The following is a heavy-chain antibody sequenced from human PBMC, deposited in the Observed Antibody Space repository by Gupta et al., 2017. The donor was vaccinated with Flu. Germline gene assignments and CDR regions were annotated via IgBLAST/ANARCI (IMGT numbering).Heavy chain of an antibody. J-gene: IGHJ1*01. CDR2: FGPEDGQT. CDR1: GYTLTELA. Sequence: VQLLQXXAXVKXPGASVKVSCKVSGYTLTELAIHWVRQAPGKGLEWMGGFGPEDGQTLYAQKFQGRAIMTEDTSSDTAYMELSSLRFGDTAVYYCVTETWDDWGQGTLVTVSS. D-gene: IGHD1-26*01. CDR3: VTETWDD. V-gene: IGHV1-24*01.